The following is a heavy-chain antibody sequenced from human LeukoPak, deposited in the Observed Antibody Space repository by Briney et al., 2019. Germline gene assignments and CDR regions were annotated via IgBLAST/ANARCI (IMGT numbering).Heavy chain of an antibody. D-gene: IGHD1-7*01. V-gene: IGHV2-5*02. CDR1: GFSLSAPQVA. J-gene: IGHJ5*02. CDR3: AHKPAQKNYFDP. Sequence: SGPTLVKPTQTLTLTCTFSGFSLSAPQVAVGWIRHPPGKALEFLALTYWGDDKRFSSSLRSRLTITSDASKNQVVLTVANLDPVDTATYYCAHKPAQKNYFDPWGQGTLVTVSS. CDR2: TYWGDDK.